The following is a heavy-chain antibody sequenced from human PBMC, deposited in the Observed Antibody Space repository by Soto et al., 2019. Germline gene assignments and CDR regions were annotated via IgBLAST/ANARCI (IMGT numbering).Heavy chain of an antibody. CDR2: ISSSSSTI. CDR3: ARDLYYYGSGSFSPYYYYYYMDV. J-gene: IGHJ6*03. D-gene: IGHD3-10*01. CDR1: GFTFSSYS. V-gene: IGHV3-48*01. Sequence: GGSLRLSCAASGFTFSSYSMNWVRQAPGKGLEWVSYISSSSSTIYYADSVKGRFTISRENAKNSLYLQMNSLIAEDTAVYYCARDLYYYGSGSFSPYYYYYYMDVWGKGTTVTVSS.